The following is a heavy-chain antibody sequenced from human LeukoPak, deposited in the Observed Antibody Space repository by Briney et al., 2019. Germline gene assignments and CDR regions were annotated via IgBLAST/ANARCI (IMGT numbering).Heavy chain of an antibody. CDR3: AIGYRAFYDSSALSLGDY. V-gene: IGHV3-30*03. Sequence: PGGSLRLSCAASGFIFSRYGMHWVRQAPGKGLDWVAVISYDGSNKYYADSVKGRFTISRDNSKNTLYLQMNSLTAEDTAVYYCAIGYRAFYDSSALSLGDYWGQGTLVTVSS. J-gene: IGHJ4*02. CDR1: GFIFSRYG. CDR2: ISYDGSNK. D-gene: IGHD3-22*01.